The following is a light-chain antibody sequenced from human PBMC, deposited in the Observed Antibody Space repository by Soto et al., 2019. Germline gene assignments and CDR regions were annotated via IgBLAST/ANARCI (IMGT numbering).Light chain of an antibody. V-gene: IGLV2-14*01. CDR3: SSYTSSSTFYV. CDR1: SSDVGGYNY. Sequence: QSALTQPASVSGSPGQSITISCTGTSSDVGGYNYVSWYQQHPGKAPKLMIYDVSNRPSGVSNRFSGSKSGNTASLTISGLQAEDDADYYCSSYTSSSTFYVFGTGTKLPVL. J-gene: IGLJ1*01. CDR2: DVS.